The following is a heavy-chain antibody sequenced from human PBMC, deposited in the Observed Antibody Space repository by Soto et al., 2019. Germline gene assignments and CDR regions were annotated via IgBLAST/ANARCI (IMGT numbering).Heavy chain of an antibody. Sequence: EVQLVESGGGLVQPGGSLRLSCAASGFTFSSYSMNWVLQAPGKGLEWVSYISSSSSTIYYADSVKGRFTISRDNAKNSLYLQMNSLRAEDTAVYYCARDPATVTTYYYYYMDVWGKGTTVTVSS. CDR3: ARDPATVTTYYYYYMDV. CDR1: GFTFSSYS. CDR2: ISSSSSTI. V-gene: IGHV3-48*01. D-gene: IGHD4-17*01. J-gene: IGHJ6*03.